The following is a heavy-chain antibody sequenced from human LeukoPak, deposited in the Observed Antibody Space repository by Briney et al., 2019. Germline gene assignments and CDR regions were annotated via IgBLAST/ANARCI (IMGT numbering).Heavy chain of an antibody. Sequence: SVKVSCKASGGTFSSFAISWVRQAPGQGLEWMGGIIPIFGTANYAQKFQGRVTITTDESTSTAYMELSSLRSEDTAVYYCARARYCGGDCYTFGYWGQGTLVTDSS. CDR1: GGTFSSFA. V-gene: IGHV1-69*05. CDR2: IIPIFGTA. J-gene: IGHJ4*02. CDR3: ARARYCGGDCYTFGY. D-gene: IGHD2-21*02.